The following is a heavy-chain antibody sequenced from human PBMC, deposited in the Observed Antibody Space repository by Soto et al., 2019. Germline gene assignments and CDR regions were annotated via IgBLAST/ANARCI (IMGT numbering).Heavy chain of an antibody. D-gene: IGHD6-6*01. Sequence: SETLSLTCTVSGGSISSYYWSWIRQPPGKGLEWIGYIYYSGSTNYNPSLKSRVTISVDTSKNQFSLKLSSVTAADTAVYYCARISSIAARARFRYFDYWGQGTLVTVSS. CDR1: GGSISSYY. CDR2: IYYSGST. V-gene: IGHV4-59*01. CDR3: ARISSIAARARFRYFDY. J-gene: IGHJ4*02.